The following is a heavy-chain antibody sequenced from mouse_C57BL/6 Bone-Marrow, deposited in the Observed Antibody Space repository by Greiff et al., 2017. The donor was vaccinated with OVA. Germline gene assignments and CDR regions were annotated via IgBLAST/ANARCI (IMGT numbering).Heavy chain of an antibody. CDR2: IRSKSNNYAT. Sequence: GGGLVQPKGSLKLSCAASGFSFNTYAMNWVRQAPGKGLEWVARIRSKSNNYATYYADSVKDRFTISRDDSESMLYLQMNNLKTEDTAWYYGVITAQAFYYKAMDYWGQGTSVTVSS. CDR1: GFSFNTYA. J-gene: IGHJ4*01. D-gene: IGHD3-2*02. V-gene: IGHV10-1*01. CDR3: VITAQAFYYKAMDY.